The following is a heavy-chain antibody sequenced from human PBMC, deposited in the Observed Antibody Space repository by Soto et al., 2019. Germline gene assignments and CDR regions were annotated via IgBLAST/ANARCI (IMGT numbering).Heavy chain of an antibody. CDR3: ARGAQLWFGELLLKPIDY. CDR2: INHSGST. J-gene: IGHJ4*02. CDR1: GGSFSGYY. V-gene: IGHV4-34*01. D-gene: IGHD3-10*01. Sequence: SETLSLTCAVYGGSFSGYYWSWIRQPSGKGLEWIGEINHSGSTNYNPSLKSRVTISVDTSKNQFSLKLSSVTAADTAVYYCARGAQLWFGELLLKPIDYWGQGTLVTVSS.